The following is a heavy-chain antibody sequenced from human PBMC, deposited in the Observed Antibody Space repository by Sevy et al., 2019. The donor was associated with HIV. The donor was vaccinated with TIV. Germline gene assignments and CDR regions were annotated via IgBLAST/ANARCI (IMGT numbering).Heavy chain of an antibody. Sequence: GGSLRLSCAASGFTLNSYWRSWVRQAPGKGLEWVANINQDGSVKYYVDSVKGRFTISRDNARNSLYLRMNSLRAEDRALYYCVRAIAAAGSFWGQGTLVTVSS. CDR3: VRAIAAAGSF. CDR1: GFTLNSYW. J-gene: IGHJ4*02. V-gene: IGHV3-7*01. CDR2: INQDGSVK. D-gene: IGHD6-13*01.